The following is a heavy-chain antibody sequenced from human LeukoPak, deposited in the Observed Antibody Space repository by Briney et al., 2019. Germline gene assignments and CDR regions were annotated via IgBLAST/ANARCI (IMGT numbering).Heavy chain of an antibody. D-gene: IGHD4-17*01. Sequence: GGSLRLSCAASGFTFSNYAVMWVRQAPGQGLERVSAITSAGAPRYADSVKGRFTISRDNSKNTLYLQMNSLRAEDTAQYFCARDPNGDYIGAFEFWGQGTGVIVSS. CDR3: ARDPNGDYIGAFEF. J-gene: IGHJ3*01. V-gene: IGHV3-23*01. CDR1: GFTFSNYA. CDR2: ITSAGAP.